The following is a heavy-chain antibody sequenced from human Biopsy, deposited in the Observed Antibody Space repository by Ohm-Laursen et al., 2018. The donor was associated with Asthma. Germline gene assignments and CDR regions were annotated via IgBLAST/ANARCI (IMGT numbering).Heavy chain of an antibody. CDR2: NYYSENT. J-gene: IGHJ4*02. CDR1: GDSISSSSYY. V-gene: IGHV4-39*01. CDR3: ARHRGDSSGYYYDSFDY. Sequence: PGTLSLTCTVSGDSISSSSYYWGWIRQPPGKGLEWIGSNYYSENTYYNPSLKSRVTISVDTSKNQFSLKLYSVTAADTAVYYCARHRGDSSGYYYDSFDYWGQGTLVTVSS. D-gene: IGHD3-22*01.